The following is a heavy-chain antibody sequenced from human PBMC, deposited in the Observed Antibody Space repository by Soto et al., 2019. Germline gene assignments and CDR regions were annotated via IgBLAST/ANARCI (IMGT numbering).Heavy chain of an antibody. V-gene: IGHV3-23*01. D-gene: IGHD3-22*01. J-gene: IGHJ4*02. Sequence: PGGSLRLSCAASGFTFSSYAMSWVRQAPGKGLEWVSAISGSGGSTYYADSVKGRFTISRDNSKNTLYLQMNSLRAEDTAVYYCFFESRGFILIVFYFWGQGSLVGVSA. CDR3: FFESRGFILIVFYF. CDR2: ISGSGGST. CDR1: GFTFSSYA.